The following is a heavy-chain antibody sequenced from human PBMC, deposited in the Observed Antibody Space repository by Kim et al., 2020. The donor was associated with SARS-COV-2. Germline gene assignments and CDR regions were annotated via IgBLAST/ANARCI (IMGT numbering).Heavy chain of an antibody. D-gene: IGHD1-26*01. CDR3: AKGPFGSYPYFDY. CDR2: ISYDGSNK. Sequence: GGSLRLSCAASGFTFSSYGMHWVRQAPGKGLEWVAVISYDGSNKYYADSVKGRFTISRDNSKNTLYLQMNSLRAEDTAVYYCAKGPFGSYPYFDYWGQGTLVTVSS. V-gene: IGHV3-30*18. J-gene: IGHJ4*02. CDR1: GFTFSSYG.